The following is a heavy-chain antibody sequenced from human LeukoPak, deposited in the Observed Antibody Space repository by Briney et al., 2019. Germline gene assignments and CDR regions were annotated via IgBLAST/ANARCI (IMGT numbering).Heavy chain of an antibody. CDR3: ARGVTTRYYYYYMDV. J-gene: IGHJ6*03. V-gene: IGHV4-31*03. D-gene: IGHD3-22*01. Sequence: PSQTLPLTCTVSGGSISSGGYYWSWIRQHPGKGLEWIGYIYYSGSTYYNPSLKSRVTISVDTSKNQFSLKLSSVTAADTAVYYCARGVTTRYYYYYMDVWGKGTTVTVSS. CDR2: IYYSGST. CDR1: GGSISSGGYY.